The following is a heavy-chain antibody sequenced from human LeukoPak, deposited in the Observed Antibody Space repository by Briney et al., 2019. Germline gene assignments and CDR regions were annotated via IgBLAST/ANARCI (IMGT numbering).Heavy chain of an antibody. CDR3: ARRGGNYYYYVWGSYRWGYYYYMDV. V-gene: IGHV1-18*01. J-gene: IGHJ6*03. Sequence: ASVKLSCKASGYTFTSYGISWVRQAPGQGLEWMGWISAYNGNTNYAQKLQGRVTMTTDTSTSTAYMELRSLRSDDTAVYYCARRGGNYYYYVWGSYRWGYYYYMDVWGKGTTVTVSS. CDR1: GYTFTSYG. D-gene: IGHD3-16*02. CDR2: ISAYNGNT.